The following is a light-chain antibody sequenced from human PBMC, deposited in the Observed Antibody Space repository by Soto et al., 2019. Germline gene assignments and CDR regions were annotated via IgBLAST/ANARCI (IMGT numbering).Light chain of an antibody. CDR1: QSVTSNS. CDR3: QQFETSPCT. V-gene: IGKV3-20*01. CDR2: DAS. Sequence: EIVLTQSPGTLSLSPGERATLSCRASQSVTSNSLAWYQHKLGQAPRLLIYDASSRATGIPDRFSGSGSGTDFTLTISRLEPEDCAVYCCQQFETSPCTFGPGTKVHIK. J-gene: IGKJ3*01.